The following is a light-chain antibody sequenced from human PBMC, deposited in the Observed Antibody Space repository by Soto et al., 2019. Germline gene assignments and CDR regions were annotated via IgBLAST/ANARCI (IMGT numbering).Light chain of an antibody. CDR3: QQFKSYPIT. CDR1: QGISSD. J-gene: IGKJ5*01. Sequence: DIQLTQSPSFLSASVGDRVTITCRSSQGISSDLACYQQNPGKAPKLLIYAASTLQNGVPSTFSGSGSGTEFTLTISSLQPEDFGTYYCQQFKSYPITFGQGTRLET. V-gene: IGKV1-9*01. CDR2: AAS.